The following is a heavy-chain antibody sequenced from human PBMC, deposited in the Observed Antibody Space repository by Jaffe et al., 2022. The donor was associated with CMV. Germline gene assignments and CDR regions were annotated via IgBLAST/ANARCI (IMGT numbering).Heavy chain of an antibody. V-gene: IGHV1-3*04. CDR2: INTGNGDT. CDR3: ARPADASGYYWGNFDY. Sequence: QVHLVQSGAEVKKPGASVKVSCKASGYTFTSYAMHWVRQAPGQRLEWMGWINTGNGDTKYSQKFQGRVTITRDRSASTAYMELSSLISEDTAVYYCARPADASGYYWGNFDYWGQGTLVTVSS. J-gene: IGHJ4*02. D-gene: IGHD3-22*01. CDR1: GYTFTSYA.